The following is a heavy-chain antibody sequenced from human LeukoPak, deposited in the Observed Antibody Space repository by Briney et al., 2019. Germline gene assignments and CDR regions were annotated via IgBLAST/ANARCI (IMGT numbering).Heavy chain of an antibody. D-gene: IGHD3-22*01. CDR2: INPSGGST. Sequence: ASVKVSCKASGYTFTSYYMHWVRQAPGQGLGWMGIINPSGGSTSYAQKSQGRVTMTRDTSTSTVYMELSSLRSEDTAVYYCARDGSSGNFDFWGQGTLVTVSS. CDR3: ARDGSSGNFDF. J-gene: IGHJ4*02. V-gene: IGHV1-46*01. CDR1: GYTFTSYY.